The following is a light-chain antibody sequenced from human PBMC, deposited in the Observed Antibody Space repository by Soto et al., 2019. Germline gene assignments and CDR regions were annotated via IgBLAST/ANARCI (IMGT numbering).Light chain of an antibody. Sequence: QSVLPQPASVSGSPGQSITFSCTGTSSDVGSYNLVSWYQQHPGKAPKLMIYEVSKRPSGVSNRFSGSKSGNTASLTISGLQAEDEADYYCCSYAGSSTLYVFGTGTKVTVL. V-gene: IGLV2-23*02. CDR2: EVS. J-gene: IGLJ1*01. CDR3: CSYAGSSTLYV. CDR1: SSDVGSYNL.